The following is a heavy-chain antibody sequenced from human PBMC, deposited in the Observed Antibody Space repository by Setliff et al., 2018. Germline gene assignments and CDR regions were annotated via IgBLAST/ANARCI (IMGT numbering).Heavy chain of an antibody. J-gene: IGHJ6*03. Sequence: SVKVSCKASGATFSSYGISWVRQAPGQGLKWMGGTIPMFGTTEYAQKFQGRLTIITDESTNTAFMQLSSLRSDDTAVYYCVREGVDRRSSTDYRYYMDVWGKGTTVTVSS. CDR3: VREGVDRRSSTDYRYYMDV. CDR2: TIPMFGTT. D-gene: IGHD6-6*01. CDR1: GATFSSYG. V-gene: IGHV1-69*05.